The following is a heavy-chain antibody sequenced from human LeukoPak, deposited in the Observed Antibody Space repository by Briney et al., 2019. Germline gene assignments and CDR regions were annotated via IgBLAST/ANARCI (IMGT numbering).Heavy chain of an antibody. Sequence: ASVKVSCKASGYTFTGYYMHWVRQAPGQGLEWMGIINPSGGSTNYAQKFQGRVTMTRDTSTSTVYMELSSLRSEDTAVYYRAIGVYNWFDPWGQGTLVTVSS. CDR1: GYTFTGYY. V-gene: IGHV1-46*03. CDR2: INPSGGST. J-gene: IGHJ5*02. CDR3: AIGVYNWFDP. D-gene: IGHD3-16*01.